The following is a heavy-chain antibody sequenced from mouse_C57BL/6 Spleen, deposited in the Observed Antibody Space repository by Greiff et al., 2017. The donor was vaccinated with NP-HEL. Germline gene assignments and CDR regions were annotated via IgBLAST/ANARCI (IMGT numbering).Heavy chain of an antibody. CDR1: GYTFTSYW. CDR3: AKRAQAFDY. CDR2: INPSDSYT. V-gene: IGHV1-69*01. Sequence: QVQLQQPGAELVMPGASVKLSCKASGYTFTSYWMHWVKQRPGQGLEWIGEINPSDSYTNYNQKFKGKSTLTVDKSSSTAYMQLSSLTSEDSAVYDGAKRAQAFDYWGQGTTLTVSS. D-gene: IGHD3-1*01. J-gene: IGHJ2*01.